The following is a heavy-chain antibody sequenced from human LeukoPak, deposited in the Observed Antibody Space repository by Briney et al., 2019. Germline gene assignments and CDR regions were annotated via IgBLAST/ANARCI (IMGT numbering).Heavy chain of an antibody. CDR1: GYTFTHFG. CDR2: ISGYNGNR. J-gene: IGHJ4*02. V-gene: IGHV1-18*01. D-gene: IGHD4-17*01. CDR3: ARGGFHGDSDY. Sequence: ASVTVSCKASGYTFTHFGINWVRQAPGQGLEWMGWISGYNGNRNYAQNLQDRVTMTTDTSTSTAYMEVRSLRSDDTAVYYCARGGFHGDSDYWGQGTLVIVSS.